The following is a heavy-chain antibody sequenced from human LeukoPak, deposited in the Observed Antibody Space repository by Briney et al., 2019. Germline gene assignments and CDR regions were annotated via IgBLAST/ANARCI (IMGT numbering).Heavy chain of an antibody. CDR2: TYYRSTWYN. V-gene: IGHV6-1*01. D-gene: IGHD1-26*01. J-gene: IGHJ3*02. CDR3: ARYTSSFDAFDI. CDR1: GDSVSSNSAG. Sequence: SQTLSLTCAISGDSVSSNSAGWSWIRQSPARGLEWLARTYYRSTWYNDYAVSVKSRITVNPDTSKNQFSLQLNSVTPEDTAVYYCARYTSSFDAFDIWGQGTMVTVS.